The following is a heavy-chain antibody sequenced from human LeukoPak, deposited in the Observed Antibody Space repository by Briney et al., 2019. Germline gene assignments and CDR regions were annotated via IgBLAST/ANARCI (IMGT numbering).Heavy chain of an antibody. D-gene: IGHD3-10*01. J-gene: IGHJ6*03. V-gene: IGHV1-69*01. CDR1: GGAFTRAA. CDR3: ATPRMEYYGSGIHYSYYYLDV. CDR2: VLPHSGIA. Sequence: GASVKVSCKASGGAFTRAAVSWVRQAPGQGLEWMGGVLPHSGIADYAQKFQGRVTLTADASTSPAYMELNSQTSEDTAVYYCATPRMEYYGSGIHYSYYYLDVWGSGTAVTVSS.